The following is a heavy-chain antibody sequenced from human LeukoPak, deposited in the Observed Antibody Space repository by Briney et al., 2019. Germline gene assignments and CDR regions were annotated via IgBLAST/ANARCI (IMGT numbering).Heavy chain of an antibody. CDR1: GGSFSGYY. D-gene: IGHD3-10*01. CDR2: INHSGSA. CDR3: ARSLFLFNYYGSGSYPY. V-gene: IGHV4-34*01. Sequence: SETLSLTCAVYGGSFSGYYWSWIRQPPGKGLEWIGEINHSGSANYNPSLKSRVTISVDTPKNQFSLKLSSVTAADTAVYYCARSLFLFNYYGSGSYPYWGQGTLVTVSS. J-gene: IGHJ4*02.